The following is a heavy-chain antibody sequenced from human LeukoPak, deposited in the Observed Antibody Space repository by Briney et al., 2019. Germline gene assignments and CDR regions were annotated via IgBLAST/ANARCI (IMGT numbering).Heavy chain of an antibody. D-gene: IGHD4-17*01. V-gene: IGHV1-2*02. J-gene: IGHJ4*02. CDR1: GYTFTGYY. CDR3: ARVPSNDYGSRYYFDY. CDR2: INPNSGGT. Sequence: GASVKVSCKASGYTFTGYYMHWVRQAPGQGLEWMGWINPNSGGTNYAQKFQGRVTMTRDTSISTAYMELSRLRSDDTAVYYCARVPSNDYGSRYYFDYWGQGTLVTVSS.